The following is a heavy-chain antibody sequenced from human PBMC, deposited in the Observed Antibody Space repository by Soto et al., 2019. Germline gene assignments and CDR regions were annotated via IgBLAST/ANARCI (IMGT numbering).Heavy chain of an antibody. CDR3: ATATSPTVTNYYYYMDV. V-gene: IGHV3-33*01. J-gene: IGHJ6*03. CDR1: GFTFSSYG. Sequence: QVQLVESGGGVVQPGRSLRLSCAASGFTFSSYGMHWVRQAPGKGLEWVADIWYDGSNKYYADSVKGRFTISRDNSKNTLYLQMNSLRAEDTAVYYCATATSPTVTNYYYYMDVWGKGTTVTVSS. D-gene: IGHD4-17*01. CDR2: IWYDGSNK.